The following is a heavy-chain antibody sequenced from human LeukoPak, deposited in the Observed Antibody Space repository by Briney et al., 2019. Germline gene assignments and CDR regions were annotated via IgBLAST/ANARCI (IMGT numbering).Heavy chain of an antibody. CDR3: ARGGSSGWRTPNDDY. CDR1: GYTFTSYG. Sequence: ASVKVSCKASGYTFTSYGISWVRQAPGQGLEWMGWISAYNGSTNYAQKVQGRVTMTTDTSTTTAYMELRSLRSDDTAVYYCARGGSSGWRTPNDDYWGQGTLVTVSS. CDR2: ISAYNGST. D-gene: IGHD6-19*01. J-gene: IGHJ4*02. V-gene: IGHV1-18*01.